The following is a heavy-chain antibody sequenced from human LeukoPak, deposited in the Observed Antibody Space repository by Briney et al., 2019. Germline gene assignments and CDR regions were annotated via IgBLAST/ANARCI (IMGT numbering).Heavy chain of an antibody. D-gene: IGHD3-10*01. J-gene: IGHJ4*02. Sequence: GGSLRLSCAASGFTFSSYAMHWVRQAPGKGLEWVAVISYDGSNKYYADSVKGRFTISRDNSKNTLHLQMNSLRAEDTAVYYCARRLWFGELPEDYWGQGTLVTVSS. CDR1: GFTFSSYA. CDR3: ARRLWFGELPEDY. V-gene: IGHV3-30-3*01. CDR2: ISYDGSNK.